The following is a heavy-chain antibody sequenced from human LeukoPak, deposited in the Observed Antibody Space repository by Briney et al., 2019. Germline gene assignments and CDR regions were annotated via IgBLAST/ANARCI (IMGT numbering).Heavy chain of an antibody. J-gene: IGHJ6*03. D-gene: IGHD6-6*01. Sequence: PSETLSLTCAVSGGSISSSNWWSWVRQPPGKGLEWIGEIYDSGSTNYNPSLKSRVTISVDKSKNQFSLKLSSVTAADTAVYYCASIAAPKNYYYYMDVWGKGTTVTVSS. V-gene: IGHV4-4*02. CDR1: GGSISSSNW. CDR2: IYDSGST. CDR3: ASIAAPKNYYYYMDV.